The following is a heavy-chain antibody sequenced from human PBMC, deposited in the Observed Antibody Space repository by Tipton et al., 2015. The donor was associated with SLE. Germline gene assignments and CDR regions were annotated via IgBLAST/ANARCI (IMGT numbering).Heavy chain of an antibody. J-gene: IGHJ4*02. Sequence: TLSLTCTVSGGSISSHYWSWIRQPPGKGLEWIGYIYYSGSTYYNPSLKSRVTISVDTSKNQFSLKRSSVTAADTAVYYCARRGSGWYGDYFDYWGQGTLVTVSS. CDR1: GGSISSHY. CDR2: IYYSGST. CDR3: ARRGSGWYGDYFDY. V-gene: IGHV4-59*08. D-gene: IGHD6-19*01.